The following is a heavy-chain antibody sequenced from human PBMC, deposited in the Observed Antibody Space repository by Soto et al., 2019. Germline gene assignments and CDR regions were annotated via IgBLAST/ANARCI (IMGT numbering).Heavy chain of an antibody. CDR1: GYSFTNHG. D-gene: IGHD6-13*01. CDR2: ISAGNGQT. Sequence: QVQLVQSGTEVKKPGASVKVSCKASGYSFTNHGIHWVRQAPGQRPEWMGWISAGNGQTKYSQRFQGRVTITRDTSATTVHMDLTSLTSEDTGVYYCARGSSSWENYYFYGLDVWGQGTTVTVSS. V-gene: IGHV1-3*01. CDR3: ARGSSSWENYYFYGLDV. J-gene: IGHJ6*02.